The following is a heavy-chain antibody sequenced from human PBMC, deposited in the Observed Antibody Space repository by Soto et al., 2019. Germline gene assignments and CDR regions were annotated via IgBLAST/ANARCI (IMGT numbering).Heavy chain of an antibody. J-gene: IGHJ5*02. D-gene: IGHD3-3*02. CDR2: IFYLGSS. CDR1: ADSIISSDFY. V-gene: IGHV4-39*01. Sequence: PSETLSLTCTVSADSIISSDFYWGWVRQPPGKGLEWIGSIFYLGSSYYNPSLKSRVTMSVDTSKNQFSLRLRSVTAADTALYFCARHSLALRKNNWFDPWGQGIMVT. CDR3: ARHSLALRKNNWFDP.